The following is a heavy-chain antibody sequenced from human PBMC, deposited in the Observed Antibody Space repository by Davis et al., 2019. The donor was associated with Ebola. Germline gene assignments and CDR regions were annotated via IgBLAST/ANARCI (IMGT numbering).Heavy chain of an antibody. J-gene: IGHJ6*04. CDR1: GFTFSSYW. Sequence: GESLKISCAASGFTFSSYWMSWVRQAPGKGLEWVANIKQDGREKYYVDSVKGRFTISRDNAKNSLYLQMNSLRAEDTAVYYCARAVNYYYYGMDVWGKGTTVTVSS. D-gene: IGHD4-17*01. CDR3: ARAVNYYYYGMDV. CDR2: IKQDGREK. V-gene: IGHV3-7*04.